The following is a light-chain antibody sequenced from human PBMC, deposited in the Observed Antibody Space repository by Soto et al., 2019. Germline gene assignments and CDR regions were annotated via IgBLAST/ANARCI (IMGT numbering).Light chain of an antibody. V-gene: IGKV1-17*01. CDR2: VAS. CDR1: QGIRNY. J-gene: IGKJ2*01. Sequence: IQMTQSPSSLSESVGDTVTVICWASQGIRNYLNWFQQKPGKAPKRLISVASTLQSGVPSRFSGSGSGTEFTLTISSLQPEDSATYYCLQHNTYPYTFGQGTKLEIK. CDR3: LQHNTYPYT.